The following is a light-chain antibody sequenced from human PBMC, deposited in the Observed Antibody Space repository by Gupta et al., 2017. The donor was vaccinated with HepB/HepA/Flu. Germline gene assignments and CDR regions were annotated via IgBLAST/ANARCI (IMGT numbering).Light chain of an antibody. J-gene: IGKJ3*01. V-gene: IGKV2-28*01. CDR2: LGS. Sequence: RPGQSPQLLIYLGSNRASGVPDRFSGSGSGTDFTLKISRVEAEDVGVYYCMQARETPITFGPGTKVDIK. CDR3: MQARETPIT.